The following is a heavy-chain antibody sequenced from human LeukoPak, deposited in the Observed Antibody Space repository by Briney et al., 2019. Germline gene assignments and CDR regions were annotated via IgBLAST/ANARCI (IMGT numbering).Heavy chain of an antibody. V-gene: IGHV1-69*06. CDR1: GGTFSSHA. Sequence: SVKVSCKASGGTFSSHAISWVRQAPGQGLEWMGGIIPIFGTANYAQKFQGRVTITADKSTSTAYMELSSLRSEDTAVYYCARGGVTMALNWFDPWGQGTLVTVSS. CDR3: ARGGVTMALNWFDP. CDR2: IIPIFGTA. D-gene: IGHD3-10*01. J-gene: IGHJ5*02.